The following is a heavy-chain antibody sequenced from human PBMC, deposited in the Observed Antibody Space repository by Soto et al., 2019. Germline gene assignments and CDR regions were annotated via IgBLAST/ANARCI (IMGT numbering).Heavy chain of an antibody. D-gene: IGHD2-2*01. CDR3: ARDYLVVPHRVIDY. CDR2: LSLDGSNK. Sequence: PGGSLRLSCAASGFTFSSFVMHWVRQAPGKGLEWVAALSLDGSNKNYADSVKGRFTISRDNSKNTLYLQMNSLRAEDTAVYYCARDYLVVPHRVIDYWGQGTLVTVSS. V-gene: IGHV3-30*04. J-gene: IGHJ4*02. CDR1: GFTFSSFV.